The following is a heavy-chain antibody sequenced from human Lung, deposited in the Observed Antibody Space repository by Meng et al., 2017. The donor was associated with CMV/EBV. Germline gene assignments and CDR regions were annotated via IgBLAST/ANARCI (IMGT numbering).Heavy chain of an antibody. D-gene: IGHD2-2*01. CDR2: ITSSSSYN. CDR3: ARDDCRGGYCSSTSYYYGMDV. J-gene: IGHJ6*02. CDR1: GFTFSTYS. V-gene: IGHV3-21*01. Sequence: GESLKISCAASGFTFSTYSMNWVRQAPGKGLEWVSSITSSSSYNYYADSVTGRFTISRDNTKNSLYLQMNSLRAEDTAVYFCARDDCRGGYCSSTSYYYGMDVWGQGTTVTSP.